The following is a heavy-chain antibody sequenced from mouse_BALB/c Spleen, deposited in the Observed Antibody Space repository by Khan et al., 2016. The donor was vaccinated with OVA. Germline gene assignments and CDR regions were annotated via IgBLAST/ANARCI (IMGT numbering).Heavy chain of an antibody. CDR2: ISTGGNKT. CDR1: GFAFSSYD. V-gene: IGHV5-12-1*01. CDR3: TRPHYYGSNYYFDY. J-gene: IGHJ2*01. D-gene: IGHD1-1*01. Sequence: EVELVESGGGLVKPGGSLKLSCAASGFAFSSYDMSWVRQTPEKRLEWVAFISTGGNKTYYPDSVKGRFTISRDNAKNNLYLQMSRLKSEDTAMYYCTRPHYYGSNYYFDYWGQGTPLTVSS.